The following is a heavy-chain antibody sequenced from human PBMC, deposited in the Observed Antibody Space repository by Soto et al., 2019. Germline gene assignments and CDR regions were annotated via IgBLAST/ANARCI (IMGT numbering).Heavy chain of an antibody. CDR2: INTGNGNT. Sequence: QVPLVQSGAEVKKPGASVKVSCKASGYSFTTYAMHWVRQAPGQRLEWMGWINTGNGNTKYSQKFQGRVTITRDTSASTAHMDLSSLKSEDTAVYYCARDRSSGWSFDYWGQGTLVTVSS. CDR1: GYSFTTYA. D-gene: IGHD6-19*01. J-gene: IGHJ4*02. V-gene: IGHV1-3*04. CDR3: ARDRSSGWSFDY.